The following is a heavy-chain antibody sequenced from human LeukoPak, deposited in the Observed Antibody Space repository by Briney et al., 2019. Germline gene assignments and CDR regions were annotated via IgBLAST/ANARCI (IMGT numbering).Heavy chain of an antibody. J-gene: IGHJ3*02. CDR2: IYYSGST. V-gene: IGHV4-59*08. CDR3: AREYSSSSGRRAFDI. CDR1: GGSIIGYY. D-gene: IGHD6-6*01. Sequence: SETLSLTCTASGGSIIGYYWSWIRQPPGKGLEWIADIYYSGSTNYNPSLKSRLTISIDTSENQFSLKLSSVTATDAAVYYCAREYSSSSGRRAFDIWGQGTMVTVSS.